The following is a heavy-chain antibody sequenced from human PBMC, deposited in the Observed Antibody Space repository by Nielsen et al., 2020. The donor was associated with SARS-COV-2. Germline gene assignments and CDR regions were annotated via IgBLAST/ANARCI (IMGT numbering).Heavy chain of an antibody. CDR1: GFTFSSYA. D-gene: IGHD3-22*01. J-gene: IGHJ4*02. CDR3: ARDRDYYDSSDFDY. Sequence: SCAASGFTFSSYAMHWVRQAPGKGLEWVAVISYDGSNKYYADSVKGRFTISRDNSKNTLYLQMNSLRAEDTAVYYCARDRDYYDSSDFDYWGQGTLVTVSS. CDR2: ISYDGSNK. V-gene: IGHV3-30-3*01.